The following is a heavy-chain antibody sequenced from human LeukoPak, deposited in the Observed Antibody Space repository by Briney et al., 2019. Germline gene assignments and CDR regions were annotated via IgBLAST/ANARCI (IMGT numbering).Heavy chain of an antibody. Sequence: PSETLSLTCAVYGGSFSGYYWSWIRQPPGRGLEWIGEINHSGSTNYNPSLKSRVTISVDTSKNQFSLKLSSVTAADTAVYYCARGRTYCSSTSCYKSFDYWGQGTLVTVSS. CDR2: INHSGST. D-gene: IGHD2-2*01. CDR3: ARGRTYCSSTSCYKSFDY. CDR1: GGSFSGYY. V-gene: IGHV4-34*01. J-gene: IGHJ4*02.